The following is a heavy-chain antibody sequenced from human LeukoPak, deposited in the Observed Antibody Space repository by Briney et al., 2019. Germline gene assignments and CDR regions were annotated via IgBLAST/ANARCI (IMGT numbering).Heavy chain of an antibody. CDR3: AKNSGFSGWYLGCAFDI. CDR2: IRYDGSNK. Sequence: PGGSLRLSCAASGFTFRNHLMHWVRQAPGKGLEWVAFIRYDGSNKYYADSVKGRFTISRDNSKNTLYLQMNSLRVEDTAVYYCAKNSGFSGWYLGCAFDIWGQGTMVTVSS. CDR1: GFTFRNHL. V-gene: IGHV3-30*02. D-gene: IGHD6-19*01. J-gene: IGHJ3*02.